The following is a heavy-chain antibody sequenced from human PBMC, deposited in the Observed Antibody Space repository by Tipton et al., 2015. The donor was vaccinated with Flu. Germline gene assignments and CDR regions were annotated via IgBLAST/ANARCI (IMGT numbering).Heavy chain of an antibody. CDR1: GASISSGGYS. J-gene: IGHJ4*02. CDR2: IYTSGST. D-gene: IGHD3-16*02. Sequence: TLSLTCSVSGASISSGGYSWSWIRQPAGKGLEWIGRIYTSGSTNYNASLKSRVTMSVDTSKNQFSLKLSSVTVADTAVYYCARDYLLGDLSFLDNWGQGTLVTVPS. CDR3: ARDYLLGDLSFLDN. V-gene: IGHV4-61*02.